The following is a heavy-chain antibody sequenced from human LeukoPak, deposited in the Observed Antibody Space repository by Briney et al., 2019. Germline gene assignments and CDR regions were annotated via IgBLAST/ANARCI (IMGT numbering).Heavy chain of an antibody. J-gene: IGHJ4*02. V-gene: IGHV3-48*03. D-gene: IGHD6-25*01. CDR2: IGTIISTT. Sequence: PGGSLRLSCAASGFTFGSYEMNWVRQAPGKGLEWVSYIGTIISTTYYADSVKGRFTVSRDDAKNSLYLQMSSLGAEDTAVYYCARAVYDLRGQRLLPAGSDYWGQGTLVTVSS. CDR3: ARAVYDLRGQRLLPAGSDY. CDR1: GFTFGSYE.